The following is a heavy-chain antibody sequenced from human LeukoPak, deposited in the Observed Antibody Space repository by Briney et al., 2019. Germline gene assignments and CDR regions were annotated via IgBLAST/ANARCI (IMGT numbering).Heavy chain of an antibody. CDR2: ISAYNGNT. D-gene: IGHD3-10*01. V-gene: IGHV1-18*01. Sequence: GASVKVSCKASGYTFTSYGISWVRQAPGQGLEWMGWISAYNGNTNYAQKLQGRVTMTTDTSTSTAYMELRSLRSDDTAVYYCARDLEPREAFRGVIINGYGMDVWGQGTTVTVSS. CDR1: GYTFTSYG. J-gene: IGHJ6*02. CDR3: ARDLEPREAFRGVIINGYGMDV.